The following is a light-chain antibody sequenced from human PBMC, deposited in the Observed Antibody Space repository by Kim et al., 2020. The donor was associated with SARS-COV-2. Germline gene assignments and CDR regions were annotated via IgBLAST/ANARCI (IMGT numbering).Light chain of an antibody. V-gene: IGKV1-9*01. J-gene: IGKJ4*01. Sequence: GDRVTSTCRASQGISSSVAGYQQKPGKAPKLLIYAASTLPSGVPSRFSGSGSGTEVTLTISSLQPEDFATYHCQQLNSYPLTFGGGTKVDIK. CDR3: QQLNSYPLT. CDR1: QGISSS. CDR2: AAS.